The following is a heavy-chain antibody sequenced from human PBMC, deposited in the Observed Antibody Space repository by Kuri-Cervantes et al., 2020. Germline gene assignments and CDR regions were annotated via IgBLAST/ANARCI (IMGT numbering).Heavy chain of an antibody. V-gene: IGHV1-18*01. CDR2: ISAYNGNT. J-gene: IGHJ4*02. D-gene: IGHD1-26*01. Sequence: ASVKVSCKASGYTFTSYGISWVRQAPGQGLEWVGWISAYNGNTKYAQKLQGRVTMTTDTSTSTAYMELKSLRSDDTAVYYCARDAVSATTARVFDYWGQGTLVTVSS. CDR3: ARDAVSATTARVFDY. CDR1: GYTFTSYG.